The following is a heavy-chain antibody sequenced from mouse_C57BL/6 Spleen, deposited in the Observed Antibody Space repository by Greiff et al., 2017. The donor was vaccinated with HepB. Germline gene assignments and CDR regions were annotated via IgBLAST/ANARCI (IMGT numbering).Heavy chain of an antibody. J-gene: IGHJ3*01. CDR2: IDPENGDT. CDR3: YGSSGAY. Sequence: EVKLQQSGAELVRPGASVKLSCTASGFNIKDDYMHWVKQRPEQGLEWIGWIDPENGDTEYASKFQGKATITADTSSNTAYLQLSSLTSEDTAVYYCYGSSGAYWGQGTLVTVSA. CDR1: GFNIKDDY. D-gene: IGHD1-1*01. V-gene: IGHV14-4*01.